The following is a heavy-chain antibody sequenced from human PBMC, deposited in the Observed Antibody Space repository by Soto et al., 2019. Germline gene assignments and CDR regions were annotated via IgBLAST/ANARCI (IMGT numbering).Heavy chain of an antibody. D-gene: IGHD3-10*01. V-gene: IGHV4-4*02. CDR3: VRGNRDYYYHMDV. Sequence: QVQLQQSGPGLVQPSGTLSLTCAVSSGSISTSNWWSWVRQPPGKGLEWIGEIYRSGSTNYNPSLRSRVTISVEKSTSQFSLKLSSVIAADTAVYYCVRGNRDYYYHMDVWGKGTTVTVSS. CDR2: IYRSGST. J-gene: IGHJ6*03. CDR1: SGSISTSNW.